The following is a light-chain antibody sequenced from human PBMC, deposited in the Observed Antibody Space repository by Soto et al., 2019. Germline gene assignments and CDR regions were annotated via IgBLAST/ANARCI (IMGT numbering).Light chain of an antibody. CDR3: QQYNSYPLT. Sequence: DIQVTQSPSTLSASVGDRVTITCRATQSISSWLAWYQQKPGRAPKVLIYKASTLESGVPSRFSGSGSGTEFTLTIGSLQPDDFATYYCQQYNSYPLTFGGGTKVEIK. CDR1: QSISSW. V-gene: IGKV1-5*03. J-gene: IGKJ4*01. CDR2: KAS.